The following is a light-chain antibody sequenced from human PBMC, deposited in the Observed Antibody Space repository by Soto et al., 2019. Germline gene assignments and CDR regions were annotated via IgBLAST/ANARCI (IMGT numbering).Light chain of an antibody. CDR2: GAS. Sequence: GLTQPPGTLSLSPGERATLSCRASQSVSSDSLAWYQHKPGQAPRLLIYGASTRATGIPDRFSGSGSGTDFTLTISRLEPEDFAVFYCQQYGSSPQTFGQGTKVDIK. J-gene: IGKJ1*01. CDR1: QSVSSDS. CDR3: QQYGSSPQT. V-gene: IGKV3-20*01.